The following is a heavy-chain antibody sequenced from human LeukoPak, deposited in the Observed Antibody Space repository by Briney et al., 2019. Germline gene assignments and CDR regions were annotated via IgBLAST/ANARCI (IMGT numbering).Heavy chain of an antibody. V-gene: IGHV3-66*01. Sequence: GGSLRLSCAASGFTVSSNYMSWVRQAPGKGLEWVSVIYSGGSTYYADSVKGRFTISRDNSKNTLYLQMNSLRAEDTAVYYCARGEVAAAGNFDYWGQGTLVTVSS. D-gene: IGHD6-13*01. CDR1: GFTVSSNY. J-gene: IGHJ4*02. CDR2: IYSGGST. CDR3: ARGEVAAAGNFDY.